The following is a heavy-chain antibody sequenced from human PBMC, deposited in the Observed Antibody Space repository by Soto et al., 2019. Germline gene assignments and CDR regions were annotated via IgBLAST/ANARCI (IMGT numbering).Heavy chain of an antibody. V-gene: IGHV4-39*01. Sequence: QLQLQESGPGLVKPSETLSLTCTVSGDSISTSNYYWGWIRQPPGEGLEWIGHIFYSGGTYYNPSLKSRVTISVDTSTIQFSLKLSSITAADTAVYFCARRGGGDYLFDSWGQGMLVTVSS. CDR1: GDSISTSNYY. CDR3: ARRGGGDYLFDS. D-gene: IGHD4-17*01. CDR2: IFYSGGT. J-gene: IGHJ4*02.